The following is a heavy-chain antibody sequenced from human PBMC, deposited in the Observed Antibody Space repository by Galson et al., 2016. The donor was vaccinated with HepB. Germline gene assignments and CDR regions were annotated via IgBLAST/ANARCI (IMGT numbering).Heavy chain of an antibody. V-gene: IGHV3-30*03. CDR1: GFTVNSYG. CDR2: MSYDGSTK. D-gene: IGHD3-3*01. CDR3: AREVHSDDFWSGYTLSYYGMDV. Sequence: SLRLSCAASGFTVNSYGVHWVRQTPGERLEWMAVMSYDGSTKKYADSVKGRFTISRDNSKNTVYLQMNRLRPEDTAVYYCAREVHSDDFWSGYTLSYYGMDVWGQGTAVTVPS. J-gene: IGHJ6*02.